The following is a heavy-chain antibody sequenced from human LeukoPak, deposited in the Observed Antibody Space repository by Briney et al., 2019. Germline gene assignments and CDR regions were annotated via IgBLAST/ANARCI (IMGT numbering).Heavy chain of an antibody. D-gene: IGHD7-27*01. V-gene: IGHV1-2*02. CDR3: ARDALRNRHWGAWFDP. CDR2: INPNSGGT. J-gene: IGHJ5*02. Sequence: ASVKVSCKASGYTFTGYYMHWVRQAPGPGLEWMGWINPNSGGTNYAQKFQGRVTMTRDTSISTAYMELSRLRSDDTAVYYCARDALRNRHWGAWFDPWGQGTLVTVSS. CDR1: GYTFTGYY.